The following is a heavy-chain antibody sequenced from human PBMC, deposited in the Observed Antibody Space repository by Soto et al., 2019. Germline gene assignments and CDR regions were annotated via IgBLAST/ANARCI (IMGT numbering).Heavy chain of an antibody. Sequence: LRLSCAASGFTFSKYALSWVRQAPGKGLEWVSAISGSGGTTHYADSVKGRVTISRDNSKDTVFLQMNSLRAEDTAVYSCAKYYYDRSGSPLAFDYWGQGTLVTVSS. CDR3: AKYYYDRSGSPLAFDY. CDR1: GFTFSKYA. J-gene: IGHJ4*02. CDR2: ISGSGGTT. D-gene: IGHD3-22*01. V-gene: IGHV3-23*01.